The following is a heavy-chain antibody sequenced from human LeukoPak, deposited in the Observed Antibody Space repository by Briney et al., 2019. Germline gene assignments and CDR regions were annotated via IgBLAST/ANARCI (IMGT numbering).Heavy chain of an antibody. CDR1: GYSFTSYY. J-gene: IGHJ4*02. Sequence: ASVKVSCKASGYSFTSYYMHWVRQAPGQGLEWMGIINPSGGSTSYAQKFQGRVTMTRDTSTSTVYMELSSLRSEDTAVYYCARAEEYCSSTSCYSLPDYWGQGTLVTVSS. V-gene: IGHV1-46*01. D-gene: IGHD2-2*02. CDR3: ARAEEYCSSTSCYSLPDY. CDR2: INPSGGST.